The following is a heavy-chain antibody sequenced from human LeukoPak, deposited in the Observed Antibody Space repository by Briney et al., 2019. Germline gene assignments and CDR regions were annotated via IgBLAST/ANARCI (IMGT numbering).Heavy chain of an antibody. CDR2: INPNSGGT. Sequence: GASVKVSCKASGYTFTSYDINWVRQATGQGLEWMGWINPNSGGTNYAQKFQGRVTMTRDTSISTAYMELSRLRSDDTAVYYCARDLTLYYDSSAPIYYYYYMDVWGKGTTVTVSS. CDR1: GYTFTSYD. V-gene: IGHV1-2*02. D-gene: IGHD3-22*01. CDR3: ARDLTLYYDSSAPIYYYYYMDV. J-gene: IGHJ6*03.